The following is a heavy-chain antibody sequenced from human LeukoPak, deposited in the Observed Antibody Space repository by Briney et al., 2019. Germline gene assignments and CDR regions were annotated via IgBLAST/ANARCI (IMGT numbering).Heavy chain of an antibody. CDR1: GGSFSGYY. Sequence: PSETLSLTCAVYGGSFSGYYWSWIRQPPGKGLEWIGEINHSGSTNYNPSLKSRVTISVDTSNNQFSLKLSSVTAADTAVYYCARGSSSYYMDVWGKGNTVTVSS. CDR2: INHSGST. J-gene: IGHJ6*03. D-gene: IGHD3-10*01. CDR3: ARGSSSYYMDV. V-gene: IGHV4-34*01.